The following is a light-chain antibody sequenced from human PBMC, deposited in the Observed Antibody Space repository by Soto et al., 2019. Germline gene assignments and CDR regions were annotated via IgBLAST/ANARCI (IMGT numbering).Light chain of an antibody. J-gene: IGKJ5*01. CDR3: QQRGVWPNT. Sequence: EVVLTQSPATLSLSPGERATLSCRASQSVGGQLAWYQQRPGQAPRLIMYDASIRATGIPARFSGSGSGPDFTLTINNLEPEDLAVYFCQQRGVWPNTFGQGTRLEIK. CDR1: QSVGGQ. V-gene: IGKV3-11*01. CDR2: DAS.